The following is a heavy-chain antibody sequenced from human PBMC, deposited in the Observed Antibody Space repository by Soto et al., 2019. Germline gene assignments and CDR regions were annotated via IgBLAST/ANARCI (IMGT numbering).Heavy chain of an antibody. CDR2: IDNAGTDS. CDR1: GFTLSGRS. J-gene: IGHJ6*04. D-gene: IGHD3-10*01. CDR3: ARGWFGPDV. Sequence: EVQLVESGGGLVQPGGSLRLSCAASGFTLSGRSMHWVRQAPGKGLVWVSGIDNAGTDSTYADSVKGRFTSSRDNAKNMLYLQMNSLRVEDTAVYYCARGWFGPDVWGKGTMVTVSS. V-gene: IGHV3-74*01.